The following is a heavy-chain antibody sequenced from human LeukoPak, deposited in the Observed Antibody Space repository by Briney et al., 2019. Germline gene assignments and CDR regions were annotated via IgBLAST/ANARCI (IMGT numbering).Heavy chain of an antibody. Sequence: SETLSLTCTVSGVSINNAYWSWIRQPAGKGLEWIGRIYIDGSTNYNPSLNSRVTMSVDTSKNQFALKLTSAPAADTAVYYCARDPGGDYYYGGYYDHWGQGTLVTVSS. CDR2: IYIDGST. J-gene: IGHJ4*02. V-gene: IGHV4-4*07. D-gene: IGHD2-21*02. CDR1: GVSINNAY. CDR3: ARDPGGDYYYGGYYDH.